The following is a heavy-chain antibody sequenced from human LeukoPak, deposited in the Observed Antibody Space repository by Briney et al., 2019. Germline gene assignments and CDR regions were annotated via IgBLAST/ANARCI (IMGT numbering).Heavy chain of an antibody. Sequence: YPSQTLSLTCTVSGGSISSGGNSWSWIRQHPGKGLEWIGYIYYSGSTYYNPSLKSRVTISVDTSKNQFSLKLSSVTAADTAVYYCARESSPRGYGNAGWGQGTLVTVSS. CDR2: IYYSGST. J-gene: IGHJ4*02. D-gene: IGHD5-12*01. CDR1: GGSISSGGNS. V-gene: IGHV4-31*03. CDR3: ARESSPRGYGNAG.